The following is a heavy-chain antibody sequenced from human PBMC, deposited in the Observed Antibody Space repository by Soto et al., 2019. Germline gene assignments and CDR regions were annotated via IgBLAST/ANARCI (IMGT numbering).Heavy chain of an antibody. J-gene: IGHJ4*02. D-gene: IGHD1-26*01. CDR3: AAGGNSGNYVVS. V-gene: IGHV3-30*03. CDR2: ISFDSTKK. CDR1: GFSFSYYG. Sequence: GGSLRLSCVTSGFSFSYYGIHWIRQAPGKGLEWVAVISFDSTKKYIADSVTGRFTISRDNSLSTLYLQMDNLRTEDTAVYFCAAGGNSGNYVVSWGQGTLVTVS.